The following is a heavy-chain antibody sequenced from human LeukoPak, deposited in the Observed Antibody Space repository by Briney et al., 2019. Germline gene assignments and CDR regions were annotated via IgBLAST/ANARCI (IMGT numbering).Heavy chain of an antibody. D-gene: IGHD6-13*01. CDR3: AREYGSSWDVNWFDP. V-gene: IGHV3-21*01. Sequence: PGGSLRLSCAASVFTFSSYSMNWVRQAPGKGLEWVSSISSSSSYIYYADSVKGRFTISRDNAKNSLYLQMNSWKAEDTAVYYCAREYGSSWDVNWFDPWGQGTLVTVSS. CDR2: ISSSSSYI. J-gene: IGHJ5*02. CDR1: VFTFSSYS.